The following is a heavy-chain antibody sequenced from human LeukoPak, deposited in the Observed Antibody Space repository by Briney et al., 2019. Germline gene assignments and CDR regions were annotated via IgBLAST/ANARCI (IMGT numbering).Heavy chain of an antibody. CDR1: GFTFSHHW. CDR2: INQDGSEK. D-gene: IGHD5-12*01. V-gene: IGHV3-7*01. CDR3: GRGWPGYTSPLDY. Sequence: GGSLRLSCAASGFTFSHHWMNWVRQAPGEGLKWVATINQDGSEKHYVDSVKGRFIISRDNAKNSLFLQMNSLRAEDTAIYYCGRGWPGYTSPLDYWGQGILVAVSS. J-gene: IGHJ4*02.